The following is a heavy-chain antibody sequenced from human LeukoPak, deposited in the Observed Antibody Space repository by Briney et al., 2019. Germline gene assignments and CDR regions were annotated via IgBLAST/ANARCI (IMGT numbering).Heavy chain of an antibody. D-gene: IGHD5-12*01. Sequence: GESLKISCKGSGYSFTSYWIGWVRQMPGKGLEWMGIIYPGDSDTRYSPSFQGQVTISADKSISTAYLRWSSLKASDTAMYYCARLGGGYSGYDCWFDPWGQGTLVTVSS. CDR1: GYSFTSYW. V-gene: IGHV5-51*01. J-gene: IGHJ5*02. CDR3: ARLGGGYSGYDCWFDP. CDR2: IYPGDSDT.